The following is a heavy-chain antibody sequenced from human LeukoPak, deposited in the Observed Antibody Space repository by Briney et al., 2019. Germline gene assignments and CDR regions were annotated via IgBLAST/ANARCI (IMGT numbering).Heavy chain of an antibody. CDR2: ISYDGSNK. CDR3: ASDNWYAFWSAPTWAY. CDR1: GFTFSSYA. D-gene: IGHD3-3*01. J-gene: IGHJ4*02. V-gene: IGHV3-30-3*01. Sequence: GGSLRLSCAASGFTFSSYAMHWVRQAPGKGLEWVAVISYDGSNKYYADSVKGRFTISRDNSKNTLYLQMNSLRAEDTAVYYCASDNWYAFWSAPTWAYWGQGTLVIVSS.